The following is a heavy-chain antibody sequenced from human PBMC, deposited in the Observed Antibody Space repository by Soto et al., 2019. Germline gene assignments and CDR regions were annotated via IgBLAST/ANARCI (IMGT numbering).Heavy chain of an antibody. CDR2: IYWNDDK. CDR1: GFSLSTSGVG. D-gene: IGHD1-7*01. J-gene: IGHJ5*02. CDR3: AHRQWVYNWNYGWFDP. Sequence: SGPTLVNPTQTLTLPYTFSGFSLSTSGVGVGWIRQPPGKALEWLALIYWNDDKRYSPSLKSRLTITKDTSKNQVVLTMTNMDPVDTATYYCAHRQWVYNWNYGWFDPWGQGTLVTVSS. V-gene: IGHV2-5*01.